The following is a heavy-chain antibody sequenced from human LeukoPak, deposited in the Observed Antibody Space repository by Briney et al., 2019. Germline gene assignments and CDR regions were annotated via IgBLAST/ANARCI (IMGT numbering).Heavy chain of an antibody. D-gene: IGHD3-10*01. CDR1: GYXFTGYY. Sequence: ASVKVSCKASGYXFTGYYIHWVRQAPGQGLEWMGWINPNSGGTNYAQKFQGRVTMTRDTSISTAYMELSRLRSDDTAVYYCARRYFGSGSYYTDYWGQGTLVTVSS. CDR2: INPNSGGT. J-gene: IGHJ4*02. CDR3: ARRYFGSGSYYTDY. V-gene: IGHV1-2*02.